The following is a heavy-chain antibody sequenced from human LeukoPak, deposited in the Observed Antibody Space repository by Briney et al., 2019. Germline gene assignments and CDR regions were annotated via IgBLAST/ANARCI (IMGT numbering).Heavy chain of an antibody. V-gene: IGHV3-33*01. D-gene: IGHD3-22*01. CDR3: ARDRSYDSSGPDY. CDR1: GFTFSSYG. CDR2: IWYDGSKK. J-gene: IGHJ4*02. Sequence: GGSLRLSCAASGFTFSSYGMHWVRQAPGKGLEWVAVIWYDGSKKYYRDSMKGRFTISRDNSKNTLSLQMNSLRAEDTAVYYCARDRSYDSSGPDYWGQGTQVTVSS.